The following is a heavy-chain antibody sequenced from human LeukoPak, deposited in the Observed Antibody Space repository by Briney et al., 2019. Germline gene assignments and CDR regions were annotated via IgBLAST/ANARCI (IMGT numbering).Heavy chain of an antibody. D-gene: IGHD3-22*01. CDR3: AKGNYYDSSGYYPSFDY. CDR2: ISYDGSNK. J-gene: IGHJ4*02. V-gene: IGHV3-30*18. CDR1: GFTFSSYG. Sequence: GGSLRLSCAASGFTFSSYGMHWVRQAPGKGLEWVAVISYDGSNKYYADSVKGRFAISRDNSKNTLYLQMNSLRAEDTAVYYCAKGNYYDSSGYYPSFDYWGQGTLVTVSS.